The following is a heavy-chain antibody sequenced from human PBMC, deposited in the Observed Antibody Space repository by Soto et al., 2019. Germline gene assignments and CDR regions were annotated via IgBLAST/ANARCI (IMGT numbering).Heavy chain of an antibody. D-gene: IGHD3-16*01. V-gene: IGHV4-38-2*01. CDR1: GYSISSGYD. Sequence: SETLSLTCVVSGYSISSGYDWGWVRQPPGKGLEWIGCIYHSGTTYYNPSLNSRVTTSVDTSKNHFSLKLSSVTAADTAVYYCARRGGAGLDYWGQGALVTVSS. CDR2: IYHSGTT. J-gene: IGHJ4*01. CDR3: ARRGGAGLDY.